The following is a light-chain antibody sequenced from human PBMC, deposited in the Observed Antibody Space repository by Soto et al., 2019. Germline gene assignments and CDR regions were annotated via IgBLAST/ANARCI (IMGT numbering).Light chain of an antibody. CDR2: DVS. CDR3: CSYAGSYTYV. Sequence: LTQPRSVSGSPGQSVTIACTGTSSDVGCYNFVSWYQQHPGKAPKLMIYDVSKRPSGVPDRFSGSKSDNTASLTISGLQAEDEADYYCCSYAGSYTYVFGTGTKLTVL. J-gene: IGLJ1*01. V-gene: IGLV2-11*01. CDR1: SSDVGCYNF.